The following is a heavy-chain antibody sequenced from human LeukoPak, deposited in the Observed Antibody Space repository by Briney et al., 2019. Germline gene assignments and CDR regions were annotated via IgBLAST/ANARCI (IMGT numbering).Heavy chain of an antibody. Sequence: GGSLRLSCAASGFTVSSNYMSWVRQAPGKGLEWVAFIRYDGSNKYYADSVKGRFTISRDNSKNTLYLQMNSLRAEDTAVYYCAKDGIAAAGYYYYYMDVWGKGTTVTISS. CDR3: AKDGIAAAGYYYYYMDV. D-gene: IGHD6-13*01. V-gene: IGHV3-30*02. CDR2: IRYDGSNK. J-gene: IGHJ6*03. CDR1: GFTVSSNY.